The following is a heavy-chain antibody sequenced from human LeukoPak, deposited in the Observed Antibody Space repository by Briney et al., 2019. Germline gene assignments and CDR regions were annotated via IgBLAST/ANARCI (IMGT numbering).Heavy chain of an antibody. CDR2: ISAYNGNT. Sequence: ASVKVSCKASGYTFTSYGISWVRQAPGQGLEWMGWISAYNGNTNYAQKLQGRVTMTTDTSTSIAYMELRSLRSDDTAVYYCARVIGVWFGESYDYWGQGTLVTVSS. D-gene: IGHD3-10*01. J-gene: IGHJ4*02. V-gene: IGHV1-18*01. CDR1: GYTFTSYG. CDR3: ARVIGVWFGESYDY.